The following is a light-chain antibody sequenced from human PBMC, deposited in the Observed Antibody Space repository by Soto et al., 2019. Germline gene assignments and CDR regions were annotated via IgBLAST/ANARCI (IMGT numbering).Light chain of an antibody. Sequence: DIQMTQSPSTLSASVGDRVTITCRASQSISSWLAWYQQKAGKAPKLLIYKASSLESGVPSRFSGSGSGTEFTLTISSLQPDDFATYYCQQYNSLWTFGHGTKVEIK. CDR1: QSISSW. CDR2: KAS. CDR3: QQYNSLWT. V-gene: IGKV1-5*03. J-gene: IGKJ1*01.